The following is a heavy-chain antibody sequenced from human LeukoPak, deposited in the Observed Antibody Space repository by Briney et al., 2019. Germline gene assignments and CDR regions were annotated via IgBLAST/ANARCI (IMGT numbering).Heavy chain of an antibody. CDR1: GFTFTSSA. CDR2: IVVGSGNT. CDR3: AATSGSLVVYDYYMDV. J-gene: IGHJ6*03. Sequence: TSVKVSCKAPGFTFTSSAMQWVRQARGQRLEWIGWIVVGSGNTNYAQKFQERVTITRDMSTSTAYMELSSLRSEDTAVYYCAATSGSLVVYDYYMDVWGKGTTVTVSS. V-gene: IGHV1-58*02. D-gene: IGHD1-26*01.